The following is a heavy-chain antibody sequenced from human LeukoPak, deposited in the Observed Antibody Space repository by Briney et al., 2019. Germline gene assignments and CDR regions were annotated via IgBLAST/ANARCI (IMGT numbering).Heavy chain of an antibody. CDR2: IYYTGSA. CDR1: GAPITRYY. J-gene: IGHJ5*02. Sequence: SETLSLTCTVSGAPITRYYWSWIRQPPEKGLEWIGYIYYTGSANYNPSLKSRVSISVDTSKNQFSLRLSSVTAADTAVYYCARGIAVAGLTYNWFDPWGQGTLVTVSS. CDR3: ARGIAVAGLTYNWFDP. V-gene: IGHV4-59*08. D-gene: IGHD6-19*01.